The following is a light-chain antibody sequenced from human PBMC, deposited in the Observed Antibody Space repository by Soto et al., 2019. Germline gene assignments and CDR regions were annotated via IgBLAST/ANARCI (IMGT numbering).Light chain of an antibody. CDR3: QQSYITPIT. J-gene: IGKJ5*01. Sequence: DIQMTQSPSTLSASVGDSVTISCRASQNINTWLAWYHQKPGMAPKLLISDAYTLESGVPSRFSGSGAGTDFTLTVTSLQPEDSATYYCQQSYITPITFGQGTRLEIK. V-gene: IGKV1-39*01. CDR1: QNINTW. CDR2: DAY.